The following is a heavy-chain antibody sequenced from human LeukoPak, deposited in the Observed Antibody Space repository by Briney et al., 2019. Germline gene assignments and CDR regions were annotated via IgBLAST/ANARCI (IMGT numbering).Heavy chain of an antibody. CDR1: GFTVSSNY. Sequence: GGSLRLSCAASGFTVSSNYMSWVRQAPGKGLEWVSVIYSGGSTYYADSVKGRFTISRDNSKNTLYLQMNSLRAEDTAVYYCAKEFGSSWSSPGAFDIWGQGTMVTVSS. CDR3: AKEFGSSWSSPGAFDI. J-gene: IGHJ3*02. V-gene: IGHV3-66*01. CDR2: IYSGGST. D-gene: IGHD6-13*01.